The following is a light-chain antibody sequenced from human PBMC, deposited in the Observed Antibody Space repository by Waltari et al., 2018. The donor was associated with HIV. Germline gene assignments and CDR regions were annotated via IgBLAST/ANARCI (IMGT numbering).Light chain of an antibody. Sequence: QTALTQPASVSGSPGQSITISCTGTSSDVGAYNLVSWYQQHPGKAPRLIIYDVSERPAGVSTRFTGAKSGNPASLTISGCQAEDEADYYCCSYVSEIVPCVFGGGTKLTVL. CDR2: DVS. V-gene: IGLV2-23*02. CDR3: CSYVSEIVPCV. CDR1: SSDVGAYNL. J-gene: IGLJ3*02.